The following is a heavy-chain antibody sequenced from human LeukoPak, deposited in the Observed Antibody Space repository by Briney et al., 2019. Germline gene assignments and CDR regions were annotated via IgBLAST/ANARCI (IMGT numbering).Heavy chain of an antibody. V-gene: IGHV4-59*01. D-gene: IGHD6-13*01. Sequence: SETLSLTCTVSGGSISSYYWSWIRQPPGKGLEWVGYIYYSGCTNYNPSLKRRVTISVDTSKNQCSLKLSSVTAADTAVYYCARDGYSSSWYWFDPWGQGTLVTVSS. CDR2: IYYSGCT. J-gene: IGHJ5*02. CDR3: ARDGYSSSWYWFDP. CDR1: GGSISSYY.